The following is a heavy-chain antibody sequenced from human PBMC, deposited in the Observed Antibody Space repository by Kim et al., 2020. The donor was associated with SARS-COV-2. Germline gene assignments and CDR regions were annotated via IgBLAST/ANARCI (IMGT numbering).Heavy chain of an antibody. Sequence: ASVKVSCNASGYTFTDYAFHWVRQAPGQGLEWMGWIDADNGNTKYSQKFQGRVTITRDTSASTAYMELSSLRSEDTAVYFCARNEDYWGQGTLVTVSS. V-gene: IGHV1-3*01. J-gene: IGHJ4*02. CDR3: ARNEDY. CDR1: GYTFTDYA. CDR2: IDADNGNT.